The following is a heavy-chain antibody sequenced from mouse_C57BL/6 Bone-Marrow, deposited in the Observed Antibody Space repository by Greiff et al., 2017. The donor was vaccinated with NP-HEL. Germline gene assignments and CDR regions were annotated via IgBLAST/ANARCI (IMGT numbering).Heavy chain of an antibody. Sequence: EVMLLESGGGLVQPGESLKLSCESNEYEFPSHDMSWVRKTPEKRLELVAAINSDGGSTYYPDTMERRFIISRDNTKKTLYLQLSSLRSEDTALYYCARHGDDYGGDWYFDVWGTGTTVTVSS. J-gene: IGHJ1*03. CDR1: EYEFPSHD. CDR2: INSDGGST. D-gene: IGHD2-4*01. CDR3: ARHGDDYGGDWYFDV. V-gene: IGHV5-2*03.